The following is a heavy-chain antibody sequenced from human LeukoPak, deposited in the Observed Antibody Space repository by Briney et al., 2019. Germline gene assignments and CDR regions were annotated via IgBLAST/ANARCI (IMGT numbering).Heavy chain of an antibody. J-gene: IGHJ4*02. Sequence: GASVTVSCKASGYTFTGYYMHWVRQAPGQGLEWMGWINPNSGGTNYAQKFQGRVTMTRDTSISTAYMELSRLRSDDTAVYYCARDAGTRMVRGTGQFGYWGQGTLVTVSS. D-gene: IGHD3-10*01. CDR2: INPNSGGT. V-gene: IGHV1-2*02. CDR1: GYTFTGYY. CDR3: ARDAGTRMVRGTGQFGY.